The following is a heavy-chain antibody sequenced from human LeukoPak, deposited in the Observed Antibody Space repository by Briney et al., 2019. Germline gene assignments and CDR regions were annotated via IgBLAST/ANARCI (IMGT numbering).Heavy chain of an antibody. CDR3: AKDGGSTGYCFDY. CDR1: AFTFSNYA. V-gene: IGHV3-23*01. D-gene: IGHD3-22*01. J-gene: IGHJ4*02. CDR2: ISGRGST. Sequence: GGSLRLSCVAPAFTFSNYAMSWVRQAPGKGLEWVSTISGRGSTNYTDSVKGRFTISRDNSKNTLYVQMTSLRAEDTAIYYCAKDGGSTGYCFDYWGQGTLVTVSS.